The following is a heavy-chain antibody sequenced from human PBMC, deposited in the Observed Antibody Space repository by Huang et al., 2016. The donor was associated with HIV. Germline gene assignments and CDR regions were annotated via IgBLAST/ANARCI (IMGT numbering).Heavy chain of an antibody. Sequence: QVFLVASGGGVVQPGGSLSLSCAASGFSFSNYGVHWVRMAPGKVLEGVTFIKYDGSEKKYSDSGKGRFRIYRDNLRNTVFVQMNSLRPEDTAVYYCSARRRDAYRGDTFEIWGQGTVVTVSS. CDR2: IKYDGSEK. CDR1: GFSFSNYG. V-gene: IGHV3-30*02. CDR3: SARRRDAYRGDTFEI. D-gene: IGHD4-4*01. J-gene: IGHJ3*02.